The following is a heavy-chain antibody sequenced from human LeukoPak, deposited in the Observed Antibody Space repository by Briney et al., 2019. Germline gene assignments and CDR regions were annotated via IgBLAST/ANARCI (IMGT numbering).Heavy chain of an antibody. CDR1: GFTVSSNY. D-gene: IGHD1-26*01. CDR2: IYSGGST. Sequence: GGSLRLSCAASGFTVSSNYMSWVRQAPGKGLEWVSIIYSGGSTFYADSVKGRFTISRDNSKNTLYLQMNSLRAEDTAVYYCARGGSYLSAFDILGQGTTVTVSS. CDR3: ARGGSYLSAFDI. J-gene: IGHJ3*02. V-gene: IGHV3-53*01.